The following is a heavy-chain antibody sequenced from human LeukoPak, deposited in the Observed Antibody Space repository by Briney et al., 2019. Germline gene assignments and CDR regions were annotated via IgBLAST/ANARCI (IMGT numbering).Heavy chain of an antibody. CDR3: ARDRLLGKNNWFDP. V-gene: IGHV1-18*01. CDR2: ISAYNGNT. J-gene: IGHJ5*02. CDR1: GYTFTSYG. D-gene: IGHD2-15*01. Sequence: ASVKVSCKASGYTFTSYGISWVRQAPGQGLEWMGWISAYNGNTNYARKLQGRVTMTTDTSTSTAYMELRSLRSDDTAVYYCARDRLLGKNNWFDPWGQETLVTVSS.